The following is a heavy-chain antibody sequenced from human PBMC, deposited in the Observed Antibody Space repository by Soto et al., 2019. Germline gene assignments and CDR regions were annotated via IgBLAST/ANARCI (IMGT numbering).Heavy chain of an antibody. CDR1: GGSINSGDYY. Sequence: SETLSLTCTVSGGSINSGDYYWTWVRQPPGKGLEWIGNIFHSGSTYYTPSLQSRVTISLDTSKNHFSLKLSSVTPADTAVFYCARDRYYGSGTYYNFYSGMDVWGQGTTVTVSS. J-gene: IGHJ6*02. CDR2: IFHSGST. CDR3: ARDRYYGSGTYYNFYSGMDV. D-gene: IGHD3-10*01. V-gene: IGHV4-30-4*01.